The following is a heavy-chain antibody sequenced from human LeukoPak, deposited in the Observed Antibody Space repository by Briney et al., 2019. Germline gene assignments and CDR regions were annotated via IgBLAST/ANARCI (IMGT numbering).Heavy chain of an antibody. CDR1: GFTVGSNT. V-gene: IGHV3-21*01. Sequence: PGGSLRLSCAASGFTVGSNTMSWVRQAPGKGLEWVSSISSSSSYIYYADSVKGRFTISRDNAKNSLYLQMNSLRAEDTAVYYCARDRTSSRLGYFDLWGRGTLVTVSS. D-gene: IGHD2-2*01. J-gene: IGHJ2*01. CDR3: ARDRTSSRLGYFDL. CDR2: ISSSSSYI.